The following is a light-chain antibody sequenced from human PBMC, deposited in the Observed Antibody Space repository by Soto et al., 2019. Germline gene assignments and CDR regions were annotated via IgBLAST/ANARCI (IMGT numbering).Light chain of an antibody. CDR3: QQYHTYWWT. CDR2: HAS. J-gene: IGKJ1*01. V-gene: IGKV1-5*01. CDR1: HSISRW. Sequence: DIQMTQSPSTLSASVGNRVTISCRASHSISRWLAWYQQKPGKAPTLLIYHASSLESEVPSRFSGSGSETEFTLTINSLQPDDSATYYCQQYHTYWWTFGQGTKVDI.